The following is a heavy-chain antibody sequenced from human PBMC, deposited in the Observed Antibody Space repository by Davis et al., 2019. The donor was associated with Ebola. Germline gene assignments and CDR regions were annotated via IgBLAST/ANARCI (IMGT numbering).Heavy chain of an antibody. CDR1: GFTFSSYS. Sequence: GESLKISCAASGFTFSSYSMNWVRQAPGKGLEWVSSISSSSIYIYYADSVKGRFTISRDNAKNSVYLQMNSLRAEDTAVYYCARSAGGYSYGKVDYWGQGTLVTVSS. J-gene: IGHJ4*02. CDR2: ISSSSIYI. D-gene: IGHD5-18*01. V-gene: IGHV3-21*01. CDR3: ARSAGGYSYGKVDY.